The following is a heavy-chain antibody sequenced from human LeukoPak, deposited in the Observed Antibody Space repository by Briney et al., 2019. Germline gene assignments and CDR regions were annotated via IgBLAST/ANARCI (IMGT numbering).Heavy chain of an antibody. J-gene: IGHJ4*02. CDR3: ARNSTFGFLAH. D-gene: IGHD3-3*01. Sequence: SETLSLTCVVSGYSITNGDYWGWIRQSPGKGLEWIGSIYNSASTHYNPSLKSRVTILVDTSKNEFSLKMTSVTAADTAMYYCARNSTFGFLAHWAKGPLATVSS. CDR2: IYNSAST. CDR1: GYSITNGDY. V-gene: IGHV4-38-2*01.